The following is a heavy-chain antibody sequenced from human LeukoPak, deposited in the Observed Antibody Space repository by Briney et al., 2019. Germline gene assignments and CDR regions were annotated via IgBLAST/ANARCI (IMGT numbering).Heavy chain of an antibody. V-gene: IGHV4-59*01. CDR1: GGSISSYY. D-gene: IGHD2-2*01. Sequence: SETLSLTCTVSGGSISSYYWSWIRQPPGKGLEWIAYIYYSGSTNYNPSLKSRVTISIDTSKNQFSLNLSSVTAADTAVYYCARDAGTSSYMDAWGKGTTVTVSS. CDR3: ARDAGTSSYMDA. CDR2: IYYSGST. J-gene: IGHJ6*03.